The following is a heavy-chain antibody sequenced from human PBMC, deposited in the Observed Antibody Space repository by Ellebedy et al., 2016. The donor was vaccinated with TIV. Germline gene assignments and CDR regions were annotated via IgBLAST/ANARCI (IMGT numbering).Heavy chain of an antibody. CDR1: GYTFTSYY. V-gene: IGHV1-2*04. J-gene: IGHJ6*02. Sequence: ASVKVSXKASGYTFTSYYMHWVRQAPGQGLEWMGWINPNSGGTNYAQKFQGWVTMTRDTSISTAYMELSRLRSDDTAVYYCARDGSRMVRGPMDVWGQGTTVTVSS. CDR3: ARDGSRMVRGPMDV. CDR2: INPNSGGT. D-gene: IGHD3-10*01.